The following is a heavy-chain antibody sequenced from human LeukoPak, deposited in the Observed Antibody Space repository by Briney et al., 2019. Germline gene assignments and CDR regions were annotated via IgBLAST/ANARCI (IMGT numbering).Heavy chain of an antibody. D-gene: IGHD2-2*01. CDR1: GGSFSGYY. J-gene: IGHJ6*02. CDR3: ARGVGYCSSTSCYYYYGMDV. CDR2: INHSGST. Sequence: SETLSLTCAVYGGSFSGYYWSWIRQPPGKGLEWIGEINHSGSTNYNPSLKSRVTISVDTSKNQFSLKLSSVTAADTAAYYCARGVGYCSSTSCYYYYGMDVWGQGTTVTVSS. V-gene: IGHV4-34*01.